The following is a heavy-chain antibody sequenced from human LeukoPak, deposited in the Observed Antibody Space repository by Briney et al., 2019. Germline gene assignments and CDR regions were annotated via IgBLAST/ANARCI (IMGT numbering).Heavy chain of an antibody. J-gene: IGHJ1*01. CDR1: GGTFSSYA. D-gene: IGHD3-22*01. CDR2: INPSGGST. V-gene: IGHV1-46*01. Sequence: ASVKVSCKASGGTFSSYAISWVRQAPGQGLEWMGIINPSGGSTSYAQKFQGRVTMTRDTSTSTVYVELSSLRSEDTAVYYCASGYYDSSGYYFQHWGQGTLVTVSS. CDR3: ASGYYDSSGYYFQH.